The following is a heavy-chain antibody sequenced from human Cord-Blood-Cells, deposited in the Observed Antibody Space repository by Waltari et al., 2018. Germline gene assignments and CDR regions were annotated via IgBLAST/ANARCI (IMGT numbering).Heavy chain of an antibody. CDR1: GGSFSGYY. V-gene: IGHV4-34*01. D-gene: IGHD1-26*01. J-gene: IGHJ5*02. Sequence: QVQLQQWGAGLLKPSETLSLTCAVYGGSFSGYYWSWIRQPPGKGLEWIGEINHSGSTNYNPSLKSRVTISVDTSKNQFSLKLSSGTAADTAVYYCARAPIVGATNWFDPWGQGTLVTVSS. CDR3: ARAPIVGATNWFDP. CDR2: INHSGST.